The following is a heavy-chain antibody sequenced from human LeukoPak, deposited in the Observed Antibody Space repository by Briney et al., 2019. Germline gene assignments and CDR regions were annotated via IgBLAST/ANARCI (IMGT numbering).Heavy chain of an antibody. CDR1: GYTFTSYY. J-gene: IGHJ5*02. CDR3: ARDRRVLRYFDWLSPNWFDP. V-gene: IGHV1-46*01. Sequence: AASVKVSCKASGYTFTSYYMHWVRQAPGQGLEWMGIINPSGGSTSYAQKFQGRVTMTRDTSTSTVYMGLSSLRSEDTAVYYCARDRRVLRYFDWLSPNWFDPWGQGTLVTVSS. D-gene: IGHD3-9*01. CDR2: INPSGGST.